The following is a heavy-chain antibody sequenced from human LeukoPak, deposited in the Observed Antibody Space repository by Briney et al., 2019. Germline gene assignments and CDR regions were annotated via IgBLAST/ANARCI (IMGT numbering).Heavy chain of an antibody. CDR3: AKGTYYDFSSPFDY. D-gene: IGHD3-3*01. J-gene: IGHJ4*02. Sequence: QPGGSLRLSRAASGFTFSSYAMSWVRQAPGKGLEWVSAISGSGGSTYYADSVKGRFTISRDNSKNTLYLQMNSLRAEDTAVYYCAKGTYYDFSSPFDYWGQGTLVTVSS. CDR1: GFTFSSYA. CDR2: ISGSGGST. V-gene: IGHV3-23*01.